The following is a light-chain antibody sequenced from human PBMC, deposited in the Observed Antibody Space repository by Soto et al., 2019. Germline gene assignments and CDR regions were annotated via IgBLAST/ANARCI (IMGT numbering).Light chain of an antibody. Sequence: DIQMTQSPSTLSASVGDRVTITCRASQNINNWVAWYQQKPGKAPKFLIYDASTLASGVPSRFSGSGFGTEFSLTISSLQHDDSGSYYCQHLRTFGQGTKVDIK. CDR3: QHLRT. CDR1: QNINNW. J-gene: IGKJ1*01. V-gene: IGKV1-5*01. CDR2: DAS.